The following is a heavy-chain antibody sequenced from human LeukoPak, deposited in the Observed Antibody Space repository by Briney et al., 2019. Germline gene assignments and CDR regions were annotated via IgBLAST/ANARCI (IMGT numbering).Heavy chain of an antibody. J-gene: IGHJ4*02. CDR2: IWSNGINR. D-gene: IGHD4-11*01. Sequence: QPGGSLRLSCAASGFTFSSYGMHWVRQAPGKGLEWVAVIWSNGINRYYGESVKGRFTISRDNSKNTLDLQMNSLRLEDTAVYYCAKVADSGGTTNYYFDSWGQGNLVIVSS. CDR1: GFTFSSYG. V-gene: IGHV3-33*06. CDR3: AKVADSGGTTNYYFDS.